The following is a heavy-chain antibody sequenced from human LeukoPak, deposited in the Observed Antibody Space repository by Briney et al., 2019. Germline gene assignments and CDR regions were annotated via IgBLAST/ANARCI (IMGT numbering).Heavy chain of an antibody. CDR2: ISGSGGST. Sequence: GGSLRLSCAAPGFTFSSYGMGWVRQAPGKGLEWVSAISGSGGSTYYADSVKGRFTISRDDSKNTLSLQMNSLRVEDTAVYYCARDLAWGAFDYWGQGTLVTVSS. D-gene: IGHD7-27*01. V-gene: IGHV3-23*01. CDR1: GFTFSSYG. J-gene: IGHJ4*02. CDR3: ARDLAWGAFDY.